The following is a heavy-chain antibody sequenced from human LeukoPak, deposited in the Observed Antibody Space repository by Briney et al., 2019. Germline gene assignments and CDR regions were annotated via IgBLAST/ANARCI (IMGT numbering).Heavy chain of an antibody. D-gene: IGHD3-10*01. J-gene: IGHJ4*02. V-gene: IGHV3-33*01. Sequence: GGSLGLSCAASGFTFSDYGIHWVRQAPGKGLEWVAVIWSDGSNKYYADSVKGRFTISRDNSKKTLYLQMNSLRVGDTAVYYCVRASGSFDYWGQGTLVTVSS. CDR1: GFTFSDYG. CDR2: IWSDGSNK. CDR3: VRASGSFDY.